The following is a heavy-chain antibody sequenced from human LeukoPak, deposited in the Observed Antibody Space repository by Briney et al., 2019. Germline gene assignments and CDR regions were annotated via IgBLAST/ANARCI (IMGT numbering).Heavy chain of an antibody. J-gene: IGHJ4*02. Sequence: SETLSLTCTVSGGSVSSGSYYWSWIRQPPGKGLEWIGYIYYSGSTNYNPSLKSRVTISVDTSKNQFSLKLSSVTAADTAVYYCARGSPGGMDYWGQGTLVTVSS. CDR1: GGSVSSGSYY. CDR2: IYYSGST. CDR3: ARGSPGGMDY. V-gene: IGHV4-61*01. D-gene: IGHD1-26*01.